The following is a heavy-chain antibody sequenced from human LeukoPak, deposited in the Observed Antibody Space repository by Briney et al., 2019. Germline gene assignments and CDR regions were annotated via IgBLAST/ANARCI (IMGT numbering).Heavy chain of an antibody. CDR2: INHSGST. J-gene: IGHJ4*02. Sequence: SETLSLTCAVYGGSFSGYYWSWIRQPPGKGLERIGEINHSGSTNYNPSLKSRVTISVDTSKNQFSLKLSSVTAADTAVYYCARHPPQITMVRGTFDYWGQGTLVTVSS. CDR1: GGSFSGYY. D-gene: IGHD3-10*01. CDR3: ARHPPQITMVRGTFDY. V-gene: IGHV4-34*01.